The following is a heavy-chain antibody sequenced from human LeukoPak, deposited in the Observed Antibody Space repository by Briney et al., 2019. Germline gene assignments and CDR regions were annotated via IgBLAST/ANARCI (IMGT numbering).Heavy chain of an antibody. CDR1: GGTFSSYA. D-gene: IGHD4-11*01. Sequence: SVKVCCKASGGTFSSYAISWVRQAPGQGLEWMGGIIPIFGTANYAQKFQGRVTVTADESTSTAYMELSSLRSEDTAVYYCARYAYGNNYFDYWGQGTLVTVSS. CDR3: ARYAYGNNYFDY. V-gene: IGHV1-69*13. CDR2: IIPIFGTA. J-gene: IGHJ4*02.